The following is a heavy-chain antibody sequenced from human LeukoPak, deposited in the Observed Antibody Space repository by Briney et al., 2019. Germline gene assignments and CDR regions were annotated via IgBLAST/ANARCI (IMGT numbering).Heavy chain of an antibody. Sequence: ASVKVSCKASGYTFTSYDINWVRQATGQGLEWMGWMNPNSGNTGYAQKFQGRVTMTRGTSISTAYMDLSSLRSEDTAVYHCARGSIEWFQRQDAFDIWGQGTMVTVSS. D-gene: IGHD3-3*01. CDR2: MNPNSGNT. J-gene: IGHJ3*02. V-gene: IGHV1-8*01. CDR3: ARGSIEWFQRQDAFDI. CDR1: GYTFTSYD.